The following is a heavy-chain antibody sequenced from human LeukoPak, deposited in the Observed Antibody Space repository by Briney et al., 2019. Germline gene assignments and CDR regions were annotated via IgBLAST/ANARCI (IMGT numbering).Heavy chain of an antibody. V-gene: IGHV4-59*01. CDR1: GGSISNYY. J-gene: IGHJ5*02. CDR3: ARYSLSAAALEDNWFDP. Sequence: SETLSLTCTVSGGSISNYYWSWIRQPPGKGLEWIGYIFYSGSTNYNPSLKSRVTFSIDTSKNQFSLRLSSVTAADTAVYYCARYSLSAAALEDNWFDPWGQGTLVTVSS. CDR2: IFYSGST. D-gene: IGHD2-2*01.